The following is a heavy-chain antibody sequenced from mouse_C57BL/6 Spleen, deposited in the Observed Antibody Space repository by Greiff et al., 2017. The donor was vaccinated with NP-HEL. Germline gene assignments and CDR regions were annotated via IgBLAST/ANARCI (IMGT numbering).Heavy chain of an antibody. CDR1: GYTFTSYW. Sequence: QVQLQQPGAELVRPGSSVKLSCKASGYTFTSYWMHWVKQRPIQGLEWIGNIDPSDSETHYNQKFKDKATLTVDKSSSTAYMQLSSLTSEDSAVYYCARPAYYGSLDYWGQGTTLTVSS. CDR3: ARPAYYGSLDY. D-gene: IGHD1-1*01. V-gene: IGHV1-52*01. J-gene: IGHJ2*01. CDR2: IDPSDSET.